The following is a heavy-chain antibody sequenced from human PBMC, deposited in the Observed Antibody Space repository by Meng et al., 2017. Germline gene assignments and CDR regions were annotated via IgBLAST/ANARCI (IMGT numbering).Heavy chain of an antibody. J-gene: IGHJ6*02. Sequence: SCAASGFTFSSYGMHWVRQAPGKGLEWVAVIWYDGSNKYYADSVKGRFTISRDNAKNTLYLQMNSLRAEDTALYYCARSEPYYYGMDVWGQGTTVTVSS. V-gene: IGHV3-33*01. CDR1: GFTFSSYG. CDR2: IWYDGSNK. CDR3: ARSEPYYYGMDV.